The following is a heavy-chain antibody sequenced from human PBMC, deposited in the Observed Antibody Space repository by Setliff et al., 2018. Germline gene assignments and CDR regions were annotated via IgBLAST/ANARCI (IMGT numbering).Heavy chain of an antibody. CDR1: GYTFTSYD. CDR3: ARGQARIPIAAAVLL. J-gene: IGHJ4*02. Sequence: ASVKVSCKASGYTFTSYDINWVRQATGQGLEWMGIINPSGGSTSYAQKFQGRVTMTRNTSISTAYMELSSLRSEDTAVYYCARGQARIPIAAAVLLWGQGTLVTVSS. CDR2: INPSGGST. V-gene: IGHV1-8*01. D-gene: IGHD6-13*01.